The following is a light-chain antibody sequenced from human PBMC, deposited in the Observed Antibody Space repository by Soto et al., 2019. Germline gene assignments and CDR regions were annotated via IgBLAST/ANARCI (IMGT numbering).Light chain of an antibody. Sequence: DIQMTQSPSTLSASVGDRVSITCRASPSITNWLAWYQQKPGKAPKLLLYRATTLKSGVPSRFSGSGYDTDFTLTITSLQPDDSATYYCQQYGEYITFGGGTKVEI. CDR1: PSITNW. V-gene: IGKV1-5*03. CDR3: QQYGEYIT. CDR2: RAT. J-gene: IGKJ4*01.